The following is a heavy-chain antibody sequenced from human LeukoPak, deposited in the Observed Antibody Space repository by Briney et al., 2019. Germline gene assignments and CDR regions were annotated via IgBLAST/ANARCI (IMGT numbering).Heavy chain of an antibody. CDR3: ARDLLSGEPS. J-gene: IGHJ4*02. V-gene: IGHV3-48*01. D-gene: IGHD3-16*01. CDR2: ISISSSTI. CDR1: GFTFSSYS. Sequence: GGSLRLSCAASGFTFSSYSMNWVRQAPGKGLEWVSYISISSSTIYYADSVKGRFTISRDNAKNSLYLQMNSLRVEDTAVYYCARDLLSGEPSWGQGTLVTVSS.